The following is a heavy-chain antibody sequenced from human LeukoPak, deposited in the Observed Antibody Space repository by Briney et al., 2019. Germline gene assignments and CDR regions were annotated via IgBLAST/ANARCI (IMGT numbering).Heavy chain of an antibody. J-gene: IGHJ4*02. CDR1: GGSISSGSYY. Sequence: SQTLSLTCTVSGGSISSGSYYWSWIRQPAGKGLEWIGRIYTSGSTNYNPSLKSRVTISVDTSKNQSSLKLSSVTAADTAVYYCARGGYGGNSGVFDYWGQGTLVTVSS. V-gene: IGHV4-61*02. D-gene: IGHD4-23*01. CDR3: ARGGYGGNSGVFDY. CDR2: IYTSGST.